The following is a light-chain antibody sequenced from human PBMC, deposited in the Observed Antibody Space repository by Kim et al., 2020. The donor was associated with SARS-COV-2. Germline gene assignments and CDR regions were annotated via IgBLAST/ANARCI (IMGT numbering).Light chain of an antibody. CDR3: SSNAGGNRV. V-gene: IGLV2-8*01. Sequence: GQSVTIACSGASSEVGGYNHVSWYQPHPGKDPQLMIYEVSKRPAGVPDRWSGSKSGNTASLTGSGLQAEDEADYYCSSNAGGNRVFGEGTKLTVL. CDR2: EVS. J-gene: IGLJ2*01. CDR1: SSEVGGYNH.